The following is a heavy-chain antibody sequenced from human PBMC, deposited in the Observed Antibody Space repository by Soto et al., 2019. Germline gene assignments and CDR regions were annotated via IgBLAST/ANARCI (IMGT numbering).Heavy chain of an antibody. CDR2: IDPRNGGT. Sequence: QVQLVQSGSDVKKPGASFTVSCKASGYIFSDYYIHWVRQAPGQGLEWMGWIDPRNGGTKYAQKFQDRLTMTTDTSTSTAFLELRRLRLDDTAVLFCARVLYRNVIHAWGQGTLVTVSS. CDR1: GYIFSDYY. V-gene: IGHV1-2*02. D-gene: IGHD5-18*01. CDR3: ARVLYRNVIHA. J-gene: IGHJ4*02.